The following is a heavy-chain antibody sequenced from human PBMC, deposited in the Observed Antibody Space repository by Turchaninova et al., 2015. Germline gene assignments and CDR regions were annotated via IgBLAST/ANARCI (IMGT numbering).Heavy chain of an antibody. CDR3: ARGSPLSGDSSGYAHDY. D-gene: IGHD3-22*01. Sequence: QVQLVQAGAEGKNPGAPGQVPCMASGHPITGHDMHWGRQAPGQVLEGMGWINPKSGDTANPQKFQGRVTMTRDTSLSTAYMELDSLRSDDTAVYYCARGSPLSGDSSGYAHDYWGHGTLVTVSS. CDR1: GHPITGHD. J-gene: IGHJ4*01. CDR2: INPKSGDT. V-gene: IGHV1-2*02.